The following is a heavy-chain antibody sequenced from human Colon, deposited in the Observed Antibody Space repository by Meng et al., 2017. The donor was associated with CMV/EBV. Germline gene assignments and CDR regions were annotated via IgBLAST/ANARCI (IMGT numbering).Heavy chain of an antibody. CDR3: TTGWTQYFDF. J-gene: IGHJ4*02. V-gene: IGHV3-15*07. CDR1: DFTLINAW. CDR2: IRSQTAGGTT. Sequence: SCVASDFTLINAWMNWVRQAPGKGLEWVDRIRSQTAGGTTEYHAAVKGRFTVSRDDSKYTVYLHMNSLKIDDTAVYYCTTGWTQYFDFWGQGALVTVSS. D-gene: IGHD3/OR15-3a*01.